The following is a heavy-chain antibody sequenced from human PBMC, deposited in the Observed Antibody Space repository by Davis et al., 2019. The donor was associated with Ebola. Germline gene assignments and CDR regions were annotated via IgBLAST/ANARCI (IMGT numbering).Heavy chain of an antibody. CDR2: ISSSGSTI. CDR1: GFTFSSYW. J-gene: IGHJ3*02. V-gene: IGHV3-48*04. CDR3: ARDFRILSI. D-gene: IGHD2-15*01. Sequence: GESLKISCAASGFTFSSYWMSWVRQAPGKGLEWVSYISSSGSTIYYADSVKGRFTISRDNAKNSLYLQMNSLRAEDTAVYYCARDFRILSIWGQGTMVTVSS.